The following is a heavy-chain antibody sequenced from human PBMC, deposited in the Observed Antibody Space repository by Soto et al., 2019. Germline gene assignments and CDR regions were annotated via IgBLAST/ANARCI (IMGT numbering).Heavy chain of an antibody. J-gene: IGHJ4*02. D-gene: IGHD5-12*01. Sequence: QVQLQQWGAGLLKPSETLSLNCAVNGGSLSGYYWSWIRQPPGKGLEWIGEIKDAGRTNYSPSLKSRATTSADPSNNQFARRLYSATAADTGGYHCARGQGGGGATHWDQGTLVTVSS. V-gene: IGHV4-34*01. CDR2: IKDAGRT. CDR1: GGSLSGYY. CDR3: ARGQGGGGATH.